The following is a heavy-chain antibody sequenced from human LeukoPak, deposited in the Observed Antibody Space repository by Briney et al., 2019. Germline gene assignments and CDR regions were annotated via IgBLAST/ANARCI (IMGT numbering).Heavy chain of an antibody. D-gene: IGHD6-19*01. J-gene: IGHJ4*02. CDR2: IWYDGSNK. V-gene: IGHV3-33*01. Sequence: PGRSLRLSCAASGFTFSSYGMHWVRQAPGKGLEWVAVIWYDGSNKYYADSVKGRFTISRDNSKNTLYLQMNSLRAEDTAVYYCVRAVRYSSGRGYDYWGQGTLVTVSS. CDR3: VRAVRYSSGRGYDY. CDR1: GFTFSSYG.